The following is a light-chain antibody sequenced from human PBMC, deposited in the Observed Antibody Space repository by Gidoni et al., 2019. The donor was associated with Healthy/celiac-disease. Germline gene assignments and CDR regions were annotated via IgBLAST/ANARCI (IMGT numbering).Light chain of an antibody. CDR1: QSISSY. V-gene: IGKV1-39*01. CDR3: QQGYRTPWT. J-gene: IGKJ1*01. Sequence: DIQMTQSTSSLSASVGDRVTLTCRASQSISSYLNWYQQKPGKAPKLLIYAASSLQSGVPSRFSDCGSGTDFTLTISRLQPEGFATCYCQQGYRTPWTFGQGTRVEIK. CDR2: AAS.